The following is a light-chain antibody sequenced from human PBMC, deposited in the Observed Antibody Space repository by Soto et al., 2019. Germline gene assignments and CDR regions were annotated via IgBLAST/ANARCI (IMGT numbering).Light chain of an antibody. V-gene: IGLV1-44*01. CDR1: SSNIGSNT. CDR3: CSYAGTRGV. CDR2: SNN. J-gene: IGLJ3*02. Sequence: QSVLTQPPSASGTPGQRVTISCSGSSSNIGSNTVNWYQQLPGTAPKLLIYSNNQRPSGVPDRFSGSKSGTSASLAISGLQSEDEADYYCCSYAGTRGVFGGGTKLTVL.